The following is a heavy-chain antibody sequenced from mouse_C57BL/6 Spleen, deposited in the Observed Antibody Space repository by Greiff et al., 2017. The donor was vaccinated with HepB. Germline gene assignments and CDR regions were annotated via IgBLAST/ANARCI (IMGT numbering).Heavy chain of an antibody. J-gene: IGHJ2*01. Sequence: QVQLKESGAELARPGASVKLSCKASGYTFTSYGISWVKQRTGQGLEWIGEIYPRSGNTYYNEKFKGKATLTADKSSSTAYMELRSLTSEDSAVYFCARWSYDYNYFDYWGQGTTLTVSS. V-gene: IGHV1-81*01. CDR2: IYPRSGNT. CDR3: ARWSYDYNYFDY. CDR1: GYTFTSYG. D-gene: IGHD2-4*01.